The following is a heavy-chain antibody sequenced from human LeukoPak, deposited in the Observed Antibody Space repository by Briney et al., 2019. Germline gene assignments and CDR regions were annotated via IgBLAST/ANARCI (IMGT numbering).Heavy chain of an antibody. Sequence: ASVKVSCKASGYTYTSYYMHWVRQAPGQGLEWMGIINPSGGSTSYAQKFQGRVTMTRDTSTSTAYMELRSLRSDDTAVYYCARRDGSGWYGYYYYGMDVWGQGTTVTVSS. D-gene: IGHD6-19*01. J-gene: IGHJ6*02. CDR3: ARRDGSGWYGYYYYGMDV. CDR2: INPSGGST. V-gene: IGHV1-46*01. CDR1: GYTYTSYY.